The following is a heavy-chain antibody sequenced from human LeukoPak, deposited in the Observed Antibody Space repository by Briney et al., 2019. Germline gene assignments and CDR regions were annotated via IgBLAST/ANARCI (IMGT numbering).Heavy chain of an antibody. CDR3: ARNQAVAANRGAFDI. CDR2: IYYSGNT. V-gene: IGHV4-28*01. CDR1: GYSISSYNW. J-gene: IGHJ3*02. Sequence: SETLSLTCAVSGYSISSYNWWCFRQPPGGRRVELIWNIYYSGNTHYNPYNPSLTSRVTMSVDTSKNQFSRKLGSVTEIDTTMYYCARNQAVAANRGAFDIWGQGTMVTVSS. D-gene: IGHD6-19*01.